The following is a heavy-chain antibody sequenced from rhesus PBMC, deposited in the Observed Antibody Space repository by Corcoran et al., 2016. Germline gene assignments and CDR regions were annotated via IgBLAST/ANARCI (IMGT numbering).Heavy chain of an antibody. CDR1: GFTFSDHS. D-gene: IGHD3-16*01. CDR3: ASNSGSYYYGY. J-gene: IGHJ4*01. CDR2: ISSGSCSTT. V-gene: IGHV3-110*02. Sequence: EVQLVESGGGLVQPGGSLRLSCAASGFTFSDHSMDWVRQAPGQGLEWVSSISSGSCSTTLYPDSVKGRFNISRDNAKDTVYLQMNSLRAENTAVYYCASNSGSYYYGYWGQGVLVTVSS.